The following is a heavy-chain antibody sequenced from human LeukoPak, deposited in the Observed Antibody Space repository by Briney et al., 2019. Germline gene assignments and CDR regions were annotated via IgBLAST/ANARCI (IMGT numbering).Heavy chain of an antibody. J-gene: IGHJ4*02. CDR3: ARQRGSGCLDY. D-gene: IGHD6-19*01. CDR1: GFTFNDAW. V-gene: IGHV3-7*01. Sequence: GGSLRLSCAASGFTFNDAWMSWVRQAPGKGLEWVANIKQDGSETYYVDSVKGRFTISRDNAKNSLSLQMNSLRAEDTAVYYCARQRGSGCLDYWGQGTLVTVSS. CDR2: IKQDGSET.